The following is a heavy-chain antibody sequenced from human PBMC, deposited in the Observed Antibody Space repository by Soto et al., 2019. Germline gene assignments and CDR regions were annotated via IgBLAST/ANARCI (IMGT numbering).Heavy chain of an antibody. D-gene: IGHD3-22*01. J-gene: IGHJ4*02. Sequence: GGSLRLSCAASGFTFSSYSMNWVRQAPGKGLEWVSYISSSSSTIYYADPVKGRFTISRDNAKNSLYLQMNSLRAEDTCVYYCARGAYYYDSSGLSYWGQGTLVNVS. CDR1: GFTFSSYS. V-gene: IGHV3-48*01. CDR3: ARGAYYYDSSGLSY. CDR2: ISSSSSTI.